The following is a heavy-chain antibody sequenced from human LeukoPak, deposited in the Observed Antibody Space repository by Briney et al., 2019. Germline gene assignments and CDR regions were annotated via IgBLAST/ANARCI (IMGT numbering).Heavy chain of an antibody. CDR1: GYSFTSYW. CDR2: IYPGDSDT. D-gene: IGHD3-10*01. J-gene: IGHJ3*02. V-gene: IGHV5-51*01. Sequence: GESLMISCKGSGYSFTSYWIGWVRQMPGKGLEWMGIIYPGDSDTRYSPSFQGQVTISADKSISTAYLQWSSLKASDTAMYYCAIWFGEPNDAFDIWGQGTMVTVSS. CDR3: AIWFGEPNDAFDI.